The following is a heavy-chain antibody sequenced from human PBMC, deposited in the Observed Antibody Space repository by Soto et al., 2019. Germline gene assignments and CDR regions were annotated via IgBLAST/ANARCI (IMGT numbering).Heavy chain of an antibody. D-gene: IGHD5-18*01. Sequence: SQTLSLTCAISGDSVSSNSAAWKCSIHSPSRGLEWLGRTYYRSKWYNDYAVSVKSRITINPDTSKNQFSLQLNSVTPEDTAVYYCARWIQGSHAFEIWGQGTMVTVSS. CDR1: GDSVSSNSAA. V-gene: IGHV6-1*01. CDR2: TYYRSKWYN. CDR3: ARWIQGSHAFEI. J-gene: IGHJ3*02.